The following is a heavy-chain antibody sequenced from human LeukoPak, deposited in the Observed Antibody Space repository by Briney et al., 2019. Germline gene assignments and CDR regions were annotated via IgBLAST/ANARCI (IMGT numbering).Heavy chain of an antibody. V-gene: IGHV1-69*13. Sequence: SVKVSCKASGGTFSSYAISWVRQAPGQGLEWMGGIIPIFGTANYAQKFQGRVTTTADESTSTAYMELSSLRSEDTAVYYCARDAYRGFDPWGQGTLVTVSS. J-gene: IGHJ5*02. CDR1: GGTFSSYA. CDR3: ARDAYRGFDP. D-gene: IGHD3-10*01. CDR2: IIPIFGTA.